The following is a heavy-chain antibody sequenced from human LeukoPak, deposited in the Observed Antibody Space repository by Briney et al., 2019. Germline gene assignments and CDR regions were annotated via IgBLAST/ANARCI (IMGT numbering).Heavy chain of an antibody. Sequence: ASVTVSCMASGGTFSRYVIRGVRQAPGEGVEGMGRIIHILGIANYAQKFQGTVTITADKSTSTAYMDLNSLRSEDTAVYYCASDSLGELSLPRVLDYWGQGTLVTVSS. CDR1: GGTFSRYV. J-gene: IGHJ4*02. CDR3: ASDSLGELSLPRVLDY. D-gene: IGHD3-16*02. CDR2: IIHILGIA. V-gene: IGHV1-69*10.